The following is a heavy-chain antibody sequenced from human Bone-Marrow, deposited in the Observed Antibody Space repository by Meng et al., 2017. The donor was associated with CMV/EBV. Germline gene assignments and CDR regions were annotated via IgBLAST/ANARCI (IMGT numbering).Heavy chain of an antibody. J-gene: IGHJ6*02. CDR2: MNPNSGNT. CDR3: ARDGEQWVVGGRTYYYYGMDV. CDR1: GYTFTSYD. V-gene: IGHV1-8*03. Sequence: SVKVSCKASGYTFTSYDINWVRQATGQGLEWMGWMNPNSGNTGYAQKFQGRVTITRNTSISTAYMGLSSLRSEDTAVYYCARDGEQWVVGGRTYYYYGMDVWGQGTTVTVSS. D-gene: IGHD6-19*01.